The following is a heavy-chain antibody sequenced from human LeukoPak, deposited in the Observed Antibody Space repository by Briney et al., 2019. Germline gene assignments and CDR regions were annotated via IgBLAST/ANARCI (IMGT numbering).Heavy chain of an antibody. CDR3: ARGIPRRAFDI. CDR2: IYTSGST. Sequence: SETLSRTRTVSGGSISRGSYYWSWIRPPAGKGLEWIGRIYTSGSTNYNPSLKSRVTISVDTSKNQFSLKLSSVTAADTAVYYCARGIPRRAFDIWGQGTMVTVSS. J-gene: IGHJ3*02. V-gene: IGHV4-61*02. CDR1: GGSISRGSYY.